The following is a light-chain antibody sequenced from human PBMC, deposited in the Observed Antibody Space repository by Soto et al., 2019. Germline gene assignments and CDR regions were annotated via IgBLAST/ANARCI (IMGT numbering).Light chain of an antibody. J-gene: IGKJ2*01. CDR2: AAS. CDR3: QQSYSTPYT. Sequence: DIQMTQSPSSLSASIGDRVTSTCRASQSISGHLNWYQQKPGKAPKLLIYAASSLQSGVPSRFSGSGSGTDFTLTISILQPEDFATYYCQQSYSTPYTFGQGTRLEIE. V-gene: IGKV1-39*01. CDR1: QSISGH.